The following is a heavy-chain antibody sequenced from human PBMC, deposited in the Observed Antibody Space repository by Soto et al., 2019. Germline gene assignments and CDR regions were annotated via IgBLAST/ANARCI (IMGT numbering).Heavy chain of an antibody. Sequence: QVQLVQSGAEVKKPGASVKVSCKASGYSLTSYDMNWVRQAPGQGLEWMGWVNPNSGDTDYAQKFQDRVTMTTDTSIRTAYMELSSLRAEDTAVYYCARVSFLAPVTGAEIFDFWGQGTMVTVSS. J-gene: IGHJ3*01. CDR3: ARVSFLAPVTGAEIFDF. CDR1: GYSLTSYD. CDR2: VNPNSGDT. V-gene: IGHV1-8*01. D-gene: IGHD2-21*02.